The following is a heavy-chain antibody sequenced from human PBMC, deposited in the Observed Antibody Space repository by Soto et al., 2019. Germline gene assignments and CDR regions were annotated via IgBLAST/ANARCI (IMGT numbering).Heavy chain of an antibody. CDR3: ARAGRAIRLTDL. D-gene: IGHD7-27*01. CDR2: ISNNGNIK. CDR1: GFTFSGYD. J-gene: IGHJ5*02. Sequence: PGGSLRLSCAASGFTFSGYDMHWVRQTPGKGLEWVALISNNGNIKHYADSVKGRLNISRDHSRNTLYLMMHRLSDDEKSIYYCARAGRAIRLTDLLGRGTLV. V-gene: IGHV3-30-3*01.